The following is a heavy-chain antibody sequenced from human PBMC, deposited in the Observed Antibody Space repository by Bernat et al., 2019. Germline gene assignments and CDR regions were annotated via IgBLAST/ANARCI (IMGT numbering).Heavy chain of an antibody. D-gene: IGHD2-15*01. V-gene: IGHV4-59*01. Sequence: QVQLQESGPGLVKPSETLSLTCTVSGGSISSYYWSWIRQPPGKGLEWIGYIYYSGSTNYNPSPKSRVTISVDTSKNQFSLKLSSVTAADTAVYYCASARGYCSGGSCYPDGPYYFDHWGQGTLVTVSS. CDR2: IYYSGST. CDR3: ASARGYCSGGSCYPDGPYYFDH. J-gene: IGHJ4*02. CDR1: GGSISSYY.